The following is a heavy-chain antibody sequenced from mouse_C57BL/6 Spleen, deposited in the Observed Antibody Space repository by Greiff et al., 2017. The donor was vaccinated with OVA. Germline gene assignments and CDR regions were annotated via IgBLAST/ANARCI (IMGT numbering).Heavy chain of an antibody. CDR3: ARGSKRYFDV. CDR1: GYTFTSYW. D-gene: IGHD1-1*01. CDR2: IDPSDSYT. J-gene: IGHJ1*03. V-gene: IGHV1-69*01. Sequence: QVQLQQPGAELVMPGASVKLSCKASGYTFTSYWMHWVKQRPGQGLEWIGEIDPSDSYTNYNQKFKGKSTLTVDKSSSTAYMQLSSLTSEDSAVDYCARGSKRYFDVWGTGTTVTVSS.